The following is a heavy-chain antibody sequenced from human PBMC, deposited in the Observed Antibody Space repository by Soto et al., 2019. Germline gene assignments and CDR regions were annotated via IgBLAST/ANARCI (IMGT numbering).Heavy chain of an antibody. CDR2: ISGSGGST. Sequence: GGSLRLSCAASGFTFSSYAMSWVRQAPGKGLEWVSAISGSGGSTYYADSVKGRFTISRDNSKNTLYLQMNSLRAEDTAVYYCARGPDYYYYYYMDVWGKGTTVTVSS. CDR3: ARGPDYYYYYYMDV. CDR1: GFTFSSYA. J-gene: IGHJ6*03. V-gene: IGHV3-23*01.